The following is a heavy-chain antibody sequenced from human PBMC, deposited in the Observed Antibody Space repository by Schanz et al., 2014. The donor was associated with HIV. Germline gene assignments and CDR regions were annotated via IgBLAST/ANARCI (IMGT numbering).Heavy chain of an antibody. CDR3: VRTVVPAKREYAMDV. D-gene: IGHD2-2*01. CDR2: INTYNGNT. J-gene: IGHJ6*02. Sequence: QVQLVQSGAEVKKPGASVKVSCKASGYTFNSYGIVWVRQAPGQGLEWMGWINTYNGNTNYAQKFQGRVTMTTDTSATTAYMNLRSLRSDDTAVYYCVRTVVPAKREYAMDVWGQGTTVSVSS. V-gene: IGHV1-18*01. CDR1: GYTFNSYG.